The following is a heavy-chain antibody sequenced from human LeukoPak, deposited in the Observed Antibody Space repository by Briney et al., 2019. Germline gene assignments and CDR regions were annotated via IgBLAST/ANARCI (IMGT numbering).Heavy chain of an antibody. Sequence: GGSLRLSCAASGFTFTSYSMNWVRQAPGKGLEWVSTISGGGGSTYYADSVKGRFTISRDNSKNTLYLQMNSLRAEDTAVYYCASAIYSSGWEFDYWGQGTLVTVSS. V-gene: IGHV3-23*01. J-gene: IGHJ4*02. CDR2: ISGGGGST. CDR1: GFTFTSYS. D-gene: IGHD6-19*01. CDR3: ASAIYSSGWEFDY.